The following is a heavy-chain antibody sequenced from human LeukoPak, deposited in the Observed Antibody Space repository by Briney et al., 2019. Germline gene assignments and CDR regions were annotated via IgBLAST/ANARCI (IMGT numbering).Heavy chain of an antibody. J-gene: IGHJ6*02. Sequence: ASVKVSCKASGYTFTGYYLHWVRQAPGQGLEWMGWINPDSGGRNYAQKFKGRVTMTRDTSITTAYMELSGLRSDDTAVYYCARDPIVQAGYYYGMDVWGQGTTVTVSS. CDR2: INPDSGGR. D-gene: IGHD2/OR15-2a*01. V-gene: IGHV1-2*02. CDR1: GYTFTGYY. CDR3: ARDPIVQAGYYYGMDV.